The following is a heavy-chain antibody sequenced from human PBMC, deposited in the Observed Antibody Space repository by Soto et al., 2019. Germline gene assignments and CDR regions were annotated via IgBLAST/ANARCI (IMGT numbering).Heavy chain of an antibody. V-gene: IGHV4-59*01. J-gene: IGHJ4*02. Sequence: SETLSLTCTVSGGSISSYYWSWIRQPAGKGLEWIGYVYYSGTTNYNPSLKSRVTISVDLSKNQFSLRLSSVTTADTALYYCARTTAVPNTLRSRYFFDYWGQGTLVTVSS. CDR1: GGSISSYY. CDR2: VYYSGTT. D-gene: IGHD4-17*01. CDR3: ARTTAVPNTLRSRYFFDY.